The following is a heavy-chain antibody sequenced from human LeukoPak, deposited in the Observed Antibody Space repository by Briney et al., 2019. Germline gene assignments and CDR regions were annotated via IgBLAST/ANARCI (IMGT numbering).Heavy chain of an antibody. CDR1: GGSFSGYY. D-gene: IGHD6-6*01. CDR2: INHSGST. V-gene: IGHV4-34*01. Sequence: SETLSLTCGVYGGSFSGYYWSWVRQPPGKGLEWIGEINHSGSTNYNPSLKSRVTISVDTSKNQFYLKLSSVTAADTAVYYCASVIIAARHFDYWGQGTLVTVSS. CDR3: ASVIIAARHFDY. J-gene: IGHJ4*02.